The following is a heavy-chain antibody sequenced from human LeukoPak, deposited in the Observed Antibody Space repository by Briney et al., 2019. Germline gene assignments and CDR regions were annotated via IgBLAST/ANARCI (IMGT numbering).Heavy chain of an antibody. CDR3: ARGRWDDYVWGSSDGTFDY. CDR2: INPNSGGT. CDR1: GYTFTGYY. V-gene: IGHV1-2*02. D-gene: IGHD3-16*01. J-gene: IGHJ4*02. Sequence: ASVKVSCKASGYTFTGYYMHWVRQAPGQGLEWMGWINPNSGGTNYAQKFQGRVTMTRDTSISTAYMELSRLRSDDTAVYYCARGRWDDYVWGSSDGTFDYWGQGTLVTVSS.